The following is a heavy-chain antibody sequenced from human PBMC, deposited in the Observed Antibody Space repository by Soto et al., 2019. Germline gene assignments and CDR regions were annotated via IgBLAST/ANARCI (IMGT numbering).Heavy chain of an antibody. J-gene: IGHJ2*01. V-gene: IGHV4-34*01. D-gene: IGHD7-27*01. CDR1: GGSFSGYY. Sequence: QVQLQQWGAGLLKPSETLSLTCAVYGGSFSGYYWSWIRQPPGKGLEWIGEINHSGSTNYNPSLKSRVTISVDTSKNQFSLKLSSVTAADTAVYYCARANLRFNWGSPFRYFDLWGRGTLVTVSS. CDR3: ARANLRFNWGSPFRYFDL. CDR2: INHSGST.